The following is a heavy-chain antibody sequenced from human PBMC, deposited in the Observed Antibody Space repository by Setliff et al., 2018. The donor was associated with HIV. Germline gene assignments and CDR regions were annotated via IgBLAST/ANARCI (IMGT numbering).Heavy chain of an antibody. V-gene: IGHV3-30-3*01. D-gene: IGHD3-3*01. Sequence: GGSLRLSCAATEFTFSSYVLHWVRQAPGKGREGVAVMSTGGGIKICADAVKGRFTISRDNSRNTLFLQMNNLRPEDTATYYCVRDVVKFWSGSGALDFWGPGTLVTVSS. CDR3: VRDVVKFWSGSGALDF. CDR1: EFTFSSYV. J-gene: IGHJ4*02. CDR2: MSTGGGIK.